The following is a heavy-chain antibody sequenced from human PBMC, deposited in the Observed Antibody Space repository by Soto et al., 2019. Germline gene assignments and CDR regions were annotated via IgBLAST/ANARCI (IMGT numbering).Heavy chain of an antibody. J-gene: IGHJ6*02. Sequence: SETLSLTCTVSVGSISSYYGIWIRQPPGEGLEWIGYIYYSGSTNYNPSLKSRVTISVDTSKNQFSLKLSSVTAADTAVYYCASSTGVVVAATFYYGMDVWGQGTTVTVSS. D-gene: IGHD2-15*01. CDR2: IYYSGST. V-gene: IGHV4-59*01. CDR3: ASSTGVVVAATFYYGMDV. CDR1: VGSISSYY.